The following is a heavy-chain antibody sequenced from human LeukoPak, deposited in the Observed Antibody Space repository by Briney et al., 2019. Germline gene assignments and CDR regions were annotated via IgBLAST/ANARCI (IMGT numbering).Heavy chain of an antibody. CDR1: GGSISSYY. D-gene: IGHD1-1*01. CDR3: AREYGMQGGYFDY. V-gene: IGHV4-4*07. CDR2: LYTSGST. J-gene: IGHJ4*02. Sequence: SETLSLTCTVSGGSISSYYWSWIRQPAGKGLEWIGRLYTSGSTNYNPSLKSRVTISVDTSKNQFSLKLSNVTAADTAVYYCAREYGMQGGYFDYWGQGTLVTVSS.